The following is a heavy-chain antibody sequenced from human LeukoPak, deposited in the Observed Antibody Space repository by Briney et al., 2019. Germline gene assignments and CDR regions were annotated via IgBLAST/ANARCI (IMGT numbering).Heavy chain of an antibody. CDR2: ISGSGETT. V-gene: IGHV3-23*01. Sequence: GGSLRLSCAASGFTFRNYWMSWVRQAPGKGLEWVSGISGSGETTYYTGSVKGRFTISRDNSKNTLYLQMNSLRAEDTAVYYCSRCSGGTSYNPLDYWGQGTMVTVSS. CDR3: SRCSGGTSYNPLDY. J-gene: IGHJ4*02. D-gene: IGHD2-15*01. CDR1: GFTFRNYW.